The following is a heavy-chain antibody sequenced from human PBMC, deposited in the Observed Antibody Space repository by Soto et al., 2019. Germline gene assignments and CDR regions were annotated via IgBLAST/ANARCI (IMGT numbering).Heavy chain of an antibody. J-gene: IGHJ4*02. V-gene: IGHV3-23*01. Sequence: DVQLLEAGGGLIQPGGSLRLSCAASGFTFNNHAMAWVSQAPGKGLGWVASIGQSGYRINYGDSVKGRFTISRDNSKNMVFLEKNGLRSEDTAVYYCARSADKYILAGCYNWGQGALVTVSS. CDR3: ARSADKYILAGCYN. D-gene: IGHD3-9*01. CDR2: IGQSGYRI. CDR1: GFTFNNHA.